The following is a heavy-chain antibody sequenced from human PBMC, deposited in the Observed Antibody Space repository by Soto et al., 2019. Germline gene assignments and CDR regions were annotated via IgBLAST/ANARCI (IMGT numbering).Heavy chain of an antibody. V-gene: IGHV3-7*03. CDR2: INPDGNVG. D-gene: IGHD3-10*01. Sequence: LRLSCVGSGFTFSTYWMNWVRQAPGKGLEWVANINPDGNVGTYVDSVRGRFTTSRDNAKNSLFLQMNSLRAEDTAIYYCAKKVNSGSGSQYFDYWGQGTLVTVSS. J-gene: IGHJ4*02. CDR3: AKKVNSGSGSQYFDY. CDR1: GFTFSTYW.